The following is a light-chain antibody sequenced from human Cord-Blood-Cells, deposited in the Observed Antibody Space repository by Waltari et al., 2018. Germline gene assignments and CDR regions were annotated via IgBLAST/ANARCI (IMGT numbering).Light chain of an antibody. J-gene: IGKJ3*01. CDR3: QQSYSTPIFT. V-gene: IGKV1-39*01. CDR2: AAS. CDR1: QSISSY. Sequence: DIQMTQSPSSLSASVGDRVTITCRAIQSISSYLNWYQQKPGKAPKLLIYAASSLQSGVPSRFSGSGSGTDFTLTISSLQPEDFATYYCQQSYSTPIFTFGPGTKVDIK.